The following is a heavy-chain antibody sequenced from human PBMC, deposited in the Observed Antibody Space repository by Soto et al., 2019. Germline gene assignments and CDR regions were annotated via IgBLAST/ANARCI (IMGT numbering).Heavy chain of an antibody. CDR3: VRAGTGYQLDY. CDR2: IRNKANSYTA. CDR1: GFTFSDHY. J-gene: IGHJ4*02. D-gene: IGHD3-9*01. V-gene: IGHV3-72*01. Sequence: EVQLVESGGGLVQPGGSLRLSCAASGFTFSDHYMDWVRQASGKGLEWVGRIRNKANSYTAEYAASVKGRFTNSRDDSKNALYLQMNSLKIEDTALYYCVRAGTGYQLDYWGQGTLVTVSS.